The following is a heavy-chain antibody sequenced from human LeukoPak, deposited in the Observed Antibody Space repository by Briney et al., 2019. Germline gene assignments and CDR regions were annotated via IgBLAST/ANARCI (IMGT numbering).Heavy chain of an antibody. V-gene: IGHV3-21*03. CDR3: AKAPSADYYYMDV. CDR1: GFTFSTYS. Sequence: GGSLRLSCAASGFTFSTYSMNWVRQAPGKGLEWVSSISSSSSYIYYADSVKGRFTISRDNAKNSLYLQMNSLRAEDTAVYYCAKAPSADYYYMDVWGKGTTVTVSS. J-gene: IGHJ6*03. CDR2: ISSSSSYI.